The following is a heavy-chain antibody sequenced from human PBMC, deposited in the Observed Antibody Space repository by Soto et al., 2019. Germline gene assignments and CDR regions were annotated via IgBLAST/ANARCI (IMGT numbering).Heavy chain of an antibody. J-gene: IGHJ3*02. CDR2: INPATGAA. V-gene: IGHV1-2*02. D-gene: IGHD3-3*01. CDR1: GYPVTAYY. CDR3: ARGGGVGVAGSAAFDM. Sequence: QLHLVQSGAVVKKPGASVTVSCSASGYPVTAYYMHWVRQAPGLGLEWMGGINPATGAAKYTQTFQGRVPMTMDTSTSTVFMELGGLTSGDTAVFYCARGGGVGVAGSAAFDMWGQATLVTVSS.